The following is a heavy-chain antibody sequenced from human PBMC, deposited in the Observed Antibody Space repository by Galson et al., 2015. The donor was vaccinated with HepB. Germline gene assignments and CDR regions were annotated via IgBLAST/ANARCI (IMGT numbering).Heavy chain of an antibody. CDR3: TTDPPYSSSWYTGDAFDI. CDR2: IKSKTDGGTT. CDR1: GFTFSNAW. J-gene: IGHJ3*02. Sequence: SLRLSCAASGFTFSNAWMSWVRQAPGKGLEWVGRIKSKTDGGTTDYAAPVKGRFTISRDDSKNTLYLQMNSLKTEDTAVYYCTTDPPYSSSWYTGDAFDIWGQGTMVTVSS. D-gene: IGHD6-13*01. V-gene: IGHV3-15*01.